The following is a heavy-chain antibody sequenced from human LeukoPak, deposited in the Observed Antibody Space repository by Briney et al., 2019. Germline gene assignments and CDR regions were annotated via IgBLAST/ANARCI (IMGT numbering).Heavy chain of an antibody. D-gene: IGHD2-2*01. J-gene: IGHJ5*02. CDR1: VSGFTFTKSS. CDR2: TYYRSKWYN. CDR3: AAQVVARGNWFDP. V-gene: IGHV6-1*01. Sequence: SQTLSLTCASAVSGFTFTKSSMHWVRQSPSRGLEWLGRTYYRSKWYNDYAVSVKSRITINRDAPKNQFYLQLKTGAPEGTAVYKSAAQVVARGNWFDPWGQGTLVTVSS.